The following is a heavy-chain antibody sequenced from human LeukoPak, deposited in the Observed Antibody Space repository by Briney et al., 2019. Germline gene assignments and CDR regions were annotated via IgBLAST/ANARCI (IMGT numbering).Heavy chain of an antibody. J-gene: IGHJ4*02. V-gene: IGHV4-34*01. CDR2: INHSGST. D-gene: IGHD3-22*01. CDR3: ARGLTRTYYYDSSGYSGFDY. Sequence: SETLSLTCTVSGGSISTYYWSWIRQPPGKGLEWIGEINHSGSTNYNPSLKSRVTISVDTSKNQFSLKLSSVTAADTAVYYCARGLTRTYYYDSSGYSGFDYWGQGTLVTVSS. CDR1: GGSISTYY.